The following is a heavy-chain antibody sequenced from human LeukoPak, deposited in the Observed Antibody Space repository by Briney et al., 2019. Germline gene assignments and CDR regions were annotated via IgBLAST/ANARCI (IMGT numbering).Heavy chain of an antibody. V-gene: IGHV1-2*02. Sequence: EASVKVSCKASGYTFTDYYMYWVRQAPGQGLEWMGWINPNRGGTNYAQKFQGRVTMTTDTSTTTAYMALRSLRSDDTAVYYCARVAERHLDYYFDYWGQGTLVTVSS. J-gene: IGHJ4*02. CDR1: GYTFTDYY. D-gene: IGHD6-25*01. CDR3: ARVAERHLDYYFDY. CDR2: INPNRGGT.